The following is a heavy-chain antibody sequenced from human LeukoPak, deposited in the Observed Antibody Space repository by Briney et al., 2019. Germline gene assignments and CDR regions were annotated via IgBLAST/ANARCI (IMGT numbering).Heavy chain of an antibody. CDR2: IYYSGST. Sequence: SETLSLTCTVSGGSVSSGSYYWSWIRQPPGKGLEWIGYIYYSGSTYYNPSLKSRVTISVDTSKNQFSLKLSSVTAADTAVYYCARGKGYCSSTSCYYWFDPWGQGTLVTVSS. V-gene: IGHV4-31*03. D-gene: IGHD2-2*01. J-gene: IGHJ5*02. CDR1: GGSVSSGSYY. CDR3: ARGKGYCSSTSCYYWFDP.